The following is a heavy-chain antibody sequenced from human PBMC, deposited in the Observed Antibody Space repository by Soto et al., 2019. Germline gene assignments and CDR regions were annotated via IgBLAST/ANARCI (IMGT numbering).Heavy chain of an antibody. J-gene: IGHJ4*02. CDR2: IYHSGST. CDR3: ARDPGVGATT. V-gene: IGHV4-4*02. D-gene: IGHD1-26*01. CDR1: GGSISSSNW. Sequence: QVQLQESGPGLVKPSGTLSLTCAVSGGSISSSNWWSWVRQPPGKGLAWIGEIYHSGSTSYNPSLKSRVTISADTSTHKFSLKLSSVTAADTAVYYCARDPGVGATTWGQGTLVTVSS.